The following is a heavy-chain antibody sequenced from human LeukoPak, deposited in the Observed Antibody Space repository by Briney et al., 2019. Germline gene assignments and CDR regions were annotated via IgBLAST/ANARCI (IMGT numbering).Heavy chain of an antibody. J-gene: IGHJ4*02. V-gene: IGHV4-59*01. CDR2: IYYSGST. CDR3: ARAGMDFSFDY. D-gene: IGHD3/OR15-3a*01. CDR1: GGSISSYY. Sequence: SETLSLTCTVSGGSISSYYWSWIRQPPGKGLEWIGYIYYSGSTNYNPSLKSRVTISVDTSKNQFSLKLSSVTAADTAVYYCARAGMDFSFDYWGQGTLVTVSS.